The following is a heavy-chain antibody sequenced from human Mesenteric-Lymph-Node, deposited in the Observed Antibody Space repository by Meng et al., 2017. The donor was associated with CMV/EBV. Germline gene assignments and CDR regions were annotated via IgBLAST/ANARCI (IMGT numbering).Heavy chain of an antibody. CDR2: IYYSEST. V-gene: IGHV4-39*07. J-gene: IGHJ3*02. CDR1: GGSISSSSYY. D-gene: IGHD3-22*01. CDR3: ARDRQWLADGFDI. Sequence: GSLRLSCTVSGGSISSSSYYWGWIRQPPGKGLEWIGTIYYSESTYYNPSLKSRVIISVDTSKNQFSLKLSSVTAADTAVYYCARDRQWLADGFDIWGQGTMVTVSS.